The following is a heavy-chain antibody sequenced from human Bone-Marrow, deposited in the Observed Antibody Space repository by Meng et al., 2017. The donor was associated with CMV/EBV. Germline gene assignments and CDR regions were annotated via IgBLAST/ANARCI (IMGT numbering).Heavy chain of an antibody. CDR2: IYYSGST. CDR3: ARQFGDFWSGYFDY. J-gene: IGHJ4*02. V-gene: IGHV4-59*01. Sequence: GSLRLSCSVSGDSISSYYWSWIRQPPGKGLEWIGYIYYSGSTNYNPSLKSRVTISADTSKNQFSLKLSSVTAADTAVYYCARQFGDFWSGYFDYWGQGTLVTVSS. CDR1: GDSISSYY. D-gene: IGHD3-3*01.